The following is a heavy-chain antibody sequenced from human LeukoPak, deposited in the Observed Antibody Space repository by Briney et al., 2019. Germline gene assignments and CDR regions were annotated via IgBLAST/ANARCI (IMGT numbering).Heavy chain of an antibody. CDR3: ARALYYYDSSATSDYYYYMDV. D-gene: IGHD3-22*01. Sequence: SSETLSLTCTVSGGSISSYYWSWIRQPPGKGLEWIGYIYYSGSTNYNPSLKSRVTIPVDTSKNQFSLKLSSVTAADTAVYYCARALYYYDSSATSDYYYYMDVWGKGTTVTVSS. J-gene: IGHJ6*03. CDR2: IYYSGST. CDR1: GGSISSYY. V-gene: IGHV4-59*01.